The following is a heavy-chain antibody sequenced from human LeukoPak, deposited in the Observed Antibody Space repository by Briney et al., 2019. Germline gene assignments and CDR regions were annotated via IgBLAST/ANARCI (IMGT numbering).Heavy chain of an antibody. CDR2: IYYSGST. J-gene: IGHJ4*02. V-gene: IGHV4-30-4*01. D-gene: IGHD6-13*01. Sequence: SETLSLTCTVSGGSISSGDYYWSWIRQPPGKGLEWIGYIYYSGSTYYNPSLKSRVTISVDTSKNQFSLKLSSVTAADTAVYYCARDNGAAAGPQRYYFDYWGQGTLVTVSS. CDR3: ARDNGAAAGPQRYYFDY. CDR1: GGSISSGDYY.